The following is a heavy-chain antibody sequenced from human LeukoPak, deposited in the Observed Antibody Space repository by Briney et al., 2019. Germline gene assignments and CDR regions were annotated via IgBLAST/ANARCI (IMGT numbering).Heavy chain of an antibody. CDR3: ARGRYYDFWSGYYLFDY. CDR2: VYHSGGA. V-gene: IGHV4/OR15-8*01. CDR1: GASIASHSW. J-gene: IGHJ4*02. D-gene: IGHD3-3*01. Sequence: SETLSLTCAVSGASIASHSWWSWVRQPPGKGLEWIGEVYHSGGANYNPSLKSRVTISVDTSKNQFSLKLSSVTAADTAVYYCARGRYYDFWSGYYLFDYWGQGTLVTVSS.